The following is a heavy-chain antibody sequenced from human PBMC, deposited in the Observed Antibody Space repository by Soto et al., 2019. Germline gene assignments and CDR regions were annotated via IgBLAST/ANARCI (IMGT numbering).Heavy chain of an antibody. Sequence: ESVGGLVKPGGSLRLSCAASGFTFSSYSMNWVRQAPGKGLEWVSSISSSSSYIYYADSVKGRFTISRDNAKNSLYLQMNSLRAEDTAVYYCARDSGYGYYYYGMDVWGQGTTVTVSS. CDR2: ISSSSSYI. J-gene: IGHJ6*02. D-gene: IGHD5-12*01. V-gene: IGHV3-21*01. CDR3: ARDSGYGYYYYGMDV. CDR1: GFTFSSYS.